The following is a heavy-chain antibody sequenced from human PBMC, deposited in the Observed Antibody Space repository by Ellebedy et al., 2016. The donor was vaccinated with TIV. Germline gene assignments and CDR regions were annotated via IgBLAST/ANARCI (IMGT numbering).Heavy chain of an antibody. CDR3: ARGSDPKKVGY. J-gene: IGHJ4*02. D-gene: IGHD3-22*01. CDR2: VQPSGTI. CDR1: GESFSGHY. V-gene: IGHV4-34*01. Sequence: MPSETLSLTCAVYGESFSGHYRSWIRQPPGKGLEWIGEVQPSGTIYYNPSLESRVTISVDASKNQFPLHLTSVTAADTAVYYCARGSDPKKVGYWGRGTLVTVSS.